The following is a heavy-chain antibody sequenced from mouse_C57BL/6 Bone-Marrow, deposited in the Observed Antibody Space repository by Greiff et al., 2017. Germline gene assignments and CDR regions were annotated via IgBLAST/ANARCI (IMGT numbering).Heavy chain of an antibody. J-gene: IGHJ2*01. D-gene: IGHD2-5*01. CDR2: ISDGGSYT. CDR1: GFTFSSYA. CDR3: ARKIYYSNAYFDY. V-gene: IGHV5-4*03. Sequence: EVKLMESGGGLVKPGGSLKLSCAASGFTFSSYAMSWVRQTPEKRLEWVATISDGGSYTYYPDNVKGRFTISRDNAKNNLYLQMSHLKSEDTAMYYCARKIYYSNAYFDYGGQGTTLTVSS.